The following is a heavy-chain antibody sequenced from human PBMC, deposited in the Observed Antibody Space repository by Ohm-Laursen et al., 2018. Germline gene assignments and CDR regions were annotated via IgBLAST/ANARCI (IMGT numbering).Heavy chain of an antibody. CDR1: GGSISSYY. Sequence: SQTLSLTCTVSGGSISSYYWSWIRQPPGKGLEWIGYIYHSGRTNYNPSLKSRVTISVDTSKNQFSLKLSSVTAADTAVYYCARRIGHGTDVWGQGTTVTVSS. CDR2: IYHSGRT. D-gene: IGHD3-16*01. J-gene: IGHJ6*02. V-gene: IGHV4-59*01. CDR3: ARRIGHGTDV.